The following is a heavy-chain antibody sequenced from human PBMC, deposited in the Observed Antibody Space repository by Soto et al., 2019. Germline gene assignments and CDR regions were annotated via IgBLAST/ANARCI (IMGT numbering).Heavy chain of an antibody. CDR1: GFSVSNNY. V-gene: IGHV3-66*01. CDR2: IYSDGTT. J-gene: IGHJ4*02. CDR3: ARDTHSAVRSDW. D-gene: IGHD3-9*01. Sequence: LVESGGGLVQAGESLRLSCAVSGFSVSNNYMTWVRQAPGKGLEWISVIYSDGTTYHADSVKGRFIASRDNSQNTLYLQMNNLRVEDSAVYFCARDTHSAVRSDWWGQGTLVTVAP.